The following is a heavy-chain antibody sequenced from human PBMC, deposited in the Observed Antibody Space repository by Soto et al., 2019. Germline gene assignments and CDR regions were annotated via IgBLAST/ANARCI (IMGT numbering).Heavy chain of an antibody. CDR3: AREPRSSGYLVD. CDR2: IWYDGSNK. CDR1: GFTFSSYG. J-gene: IGHJ4*02. V-gene: IGHV3-33*01. Sequence: GESLRLSCAASGFTFSSYGMHWVRQAPGKGLEWVAVIWYDGSNKYYADSVKGRFTISRDNSKNTLYLQMNSLRAEDTAVYYCAREPRSSGYLVDWRQGTLVTVSS. D-gene: IGHD3-22*01.